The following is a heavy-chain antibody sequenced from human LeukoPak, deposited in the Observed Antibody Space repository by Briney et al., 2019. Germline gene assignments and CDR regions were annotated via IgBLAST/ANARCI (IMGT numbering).Heavy chain of an antibody. J-gene: IGHJ4*02. CDR3: DGSDF. CDR2: ISESGSQT. D-gene: IGHD3/OR15-3a*01. Sequence: GGSLRLSCAASGFAFASYAMGWARQPPGKGLEWVSTISESGSQTHYADSVQGRFTISRDNSKNTLHLQMNNLRAEDTAIYYCDGSDFWGQGTLVTVSS. CDR1: GFAFASYA. V-gene: IGHV3-23*01.